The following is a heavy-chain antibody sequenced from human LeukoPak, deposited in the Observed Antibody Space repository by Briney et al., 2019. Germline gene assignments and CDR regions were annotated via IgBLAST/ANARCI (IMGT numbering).Heavy chain of an antibody. CDR1: GFTFSTNA. D-gene: IGHD1-26*01. V-gene: IGHV3-23*01. CDR2: NSGSGAST. CDR3: AKDVGKWESLHFFDY. J-gene: IGHJ4*02. Sequence: GGSLRLSCLTSGFTFSTNAMSWVRQAPGKGLEWISGNSGSGASTYYADSVTGRFTISRDNSRNTLYLQMNSLRGDDTAVYYCAKDVGKWESLHFFDYWGQGTLVTVSS.